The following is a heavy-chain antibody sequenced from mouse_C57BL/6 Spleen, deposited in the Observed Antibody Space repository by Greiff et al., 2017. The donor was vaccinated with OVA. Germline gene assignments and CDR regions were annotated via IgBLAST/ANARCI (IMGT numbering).Heavy chain of an antibody. CDR3: ARYGYGYYPWFAY. J-gene: IGHJ3*01. D-gene: IGHD2-3*01. CDR2: IRNKANGYKT. Sequence: EVKLVESGGGLVQPGGSLSLSRAASGFTFTDYYMSWVRQPPGKALEWLGFIRNKANGYKTEYSASVKGRFTISRDNSKSILYLQMNALRAEDSATYYCARYGYGYYPWFAYWGQGTLVTVSA. CDR1: GFTFTDYY. V-gene: IGHV7-3*01.